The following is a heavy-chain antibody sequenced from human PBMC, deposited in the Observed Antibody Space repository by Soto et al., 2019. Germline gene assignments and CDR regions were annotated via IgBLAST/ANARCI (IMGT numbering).Heavy chain of an antibody. Sequence: AGGSLRLSCAASGFTFSSYGMHWVRQAPGKGLEWVAVIWYDGSNKYYADSVKGRFTISRDNSKNTLYLQMNSLRAEDTAVYYCARDPEMATIPWFDPWGQGTLVTVSS. J-gene: IGHJ5*02. CDR3: ARDPEMATIPWFDP. D-gene: IGHD5-12*01. V-gene: IGHV3-33*01. CDR1: GFTFSSYG. CDR2: IWYDGSNK.